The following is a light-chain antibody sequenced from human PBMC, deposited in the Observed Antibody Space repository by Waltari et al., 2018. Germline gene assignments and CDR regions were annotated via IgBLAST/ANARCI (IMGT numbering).Light chain of an antibody. V-gene: IGLV3-19*01. CDR2: AQA. J-gene: IGLJ3*02. Sequence: SSELTQDPAVSVALGQTVRITCASWYQQKPGLAPLLILYAQANQPSGIPARFSGSSSGNTASWTIGGAHAEDEAATYCSCQDSGAGLYGGGNKLTVL. CDR3: SCQDSGAGL.